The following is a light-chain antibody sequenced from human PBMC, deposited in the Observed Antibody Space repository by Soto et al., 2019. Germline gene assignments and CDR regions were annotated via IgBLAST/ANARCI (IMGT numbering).Light chain of an antibody. V-gene: IGLV2-8*01. J-gene: IGLJ2*01. CDR3: GSYAGSKGVV. CDR1: SSDVGGYNY. CDR2: DVS. Sequence: QSALTQPPSASGSPGQSVTISCTGTSSDVGGYNYVSWYQQHPGKAPKLLIHDVSKRPSGVPDRFSGSKSGNAASLTVSGLQAEDEADYYCGSYAGSKGVVLGGGTKLTVL.